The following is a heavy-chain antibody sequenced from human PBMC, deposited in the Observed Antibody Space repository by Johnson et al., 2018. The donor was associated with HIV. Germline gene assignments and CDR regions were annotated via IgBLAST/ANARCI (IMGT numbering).Heavy chain of an antibody. CDR3: VRDRSTYSGSYYGWDAFAL. D-gene: IGHD1-26*01. Sequence: QVQLVESGGGVVQPGKSLRLSCAASGFTFSSYGMHWVRQAPGKGLEWVAVISFDGRNKFYADSVKGRFTISRDNSKNTLYLQMNSLRAEDTAVYYCVRDRSTYSGSYYGWDAFALWGQGKWSPSLQ. J-gene: IGHJ3*01. CDR1: GFTFSSYG. V-gene: IGHV3-30*03. CDR2: ISFDGRNK.